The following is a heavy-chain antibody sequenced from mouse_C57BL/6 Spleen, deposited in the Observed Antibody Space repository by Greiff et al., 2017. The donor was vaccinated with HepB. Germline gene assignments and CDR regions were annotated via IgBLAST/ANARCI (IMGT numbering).Heavy chain of an antibody. Sequence: VQLQQPGAELVKPGASVKLSCKASGYTFTSYWMQWVKQRPGQGLEWIGEIDPSDSYTNYNQKFKGKATLTVDTSSSTAYMQLSSLTSEDSAVYYCARRGLLRDWYFDVWGTGTTVTVSS. CDR1: GYTFTSYW. J-gene: IGHJ1*03. D-gene: IGHD2-3*01. V-gene: IGHV1-50*01. CDR3: ARRGLLRDWYFDV. CDR2: IDPSDSYT.